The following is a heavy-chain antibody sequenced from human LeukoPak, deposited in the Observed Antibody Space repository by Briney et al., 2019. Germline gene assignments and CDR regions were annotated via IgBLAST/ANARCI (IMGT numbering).Heavy chain of an antibody. CDR3: ARAVVVRSGGSITSDYYYYYMDV. CDR1: GGSISSYY. CDR2: IYYSGST. V-gene: IGHV4-59*01. D-gene: IGHD6-19*01. Sequence: SETLSLTCTVSGGSISSYYWSWIRQPPGKGLEWIGYIYYSGSTNYNPSLKSRVTISVDTSKNQFSLKLSSVTAADTAVYYCARAVVVRSGGSITSDYYYYYMDVWGKGTTVTVSS. J-gene: IGHJ6*03.